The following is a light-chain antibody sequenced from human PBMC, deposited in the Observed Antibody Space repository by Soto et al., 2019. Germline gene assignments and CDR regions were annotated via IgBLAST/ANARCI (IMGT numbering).Light chain of an antibody. CDR2: GAS. CDR1: QSVGSN. J-gene: IGKJ5*01. CDR3: QQYNTWPIT. V-gene: IGKV3-15*01. Sequence: EVVMTQSPVTLSVPPGERVTLSCRASQSVGSNFAWYQQKPGQAPRLLIYGASTRATDIPARFSGSGSGTDFTLTISSLQSEDFVVYYCQQYNTWPITFGQGTRLEIK.